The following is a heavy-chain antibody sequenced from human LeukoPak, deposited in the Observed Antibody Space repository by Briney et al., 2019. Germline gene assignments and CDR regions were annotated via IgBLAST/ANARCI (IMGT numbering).Heavy chain of an antibody. V-gene: IGHV4-59*01. CDR3: ARDNLGGSDAFDI. CDR1: GGSISSYY. J-gene: IGHJ3*02. Sequence: SETLSLTCTVSGGSISSYYWSWIRQPPGKGLEWIGYIYYSGSTNYNPSLKSRVTISVDTSKNQFSLKLSSVTAADAAVYYCARDNLGGSDAFDIRGQGTMVTVSS. CDR2: IYYSGST. D-gene: IGHD3-16*01.